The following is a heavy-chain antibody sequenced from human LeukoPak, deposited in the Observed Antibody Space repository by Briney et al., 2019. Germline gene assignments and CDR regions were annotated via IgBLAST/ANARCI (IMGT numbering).Heavy chain of an antibody. CDR3: AREANSSSWYGYYFDY. V-gene: IGHV3-48*04. Sequence: GGSLRLSCAASGFTFSSYGMSWVRQAPGKGLEWVSAISSSGSTIYYADSVKGRFTISRDNAKNSLYLQMNSLRAEDTAVYYCAREANSSSWYGYYFDYWGQGTLVTVSS. J-gene: IGHJ4*02. CDR1: GFTFSSYG. D-gene: IGHD6-13*01. CDR2: ISSSGSTI.